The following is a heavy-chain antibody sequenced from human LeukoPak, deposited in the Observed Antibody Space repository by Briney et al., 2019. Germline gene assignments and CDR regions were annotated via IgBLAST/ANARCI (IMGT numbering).Heavy chain of an antibody. CDR2: IYRSGST. Sequence: PSQTLSLTCAVSGDSISSGGYSWSWIRQPPGKGLEWIGYIYRSGSTYYNPSLKSRVTISLDNFNNHFSLRLTSVTAADTAVYYCARARNSARHWFDPWGQGTRVTVSS. V-gene: IGHV4-30-2*01. CDR3: ARARNSARHWFDP. CDR1: GDSISSGGYS. J-gene: IGHJ5*02. D-gene: IGHD4-23*01.